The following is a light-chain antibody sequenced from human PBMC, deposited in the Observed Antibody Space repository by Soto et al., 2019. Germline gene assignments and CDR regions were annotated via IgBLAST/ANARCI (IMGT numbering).Light chain of an antibody. CDR1: QSVSSSY. CDR3: QQYGSSSIT. V-gene: IGKV3-20*01. Sequence: IVLTQSPGTVSLSPGERATLACRASQSVSSSYLAWYQQKPGQAPRLLIYGASSRATGIPDRFSGSGSGTDFTLTISRLEPEDFAVYYCQQYGSSSITFGQGTRLEIK. J-gene: IGKJ5*01. CDR2: GAS.